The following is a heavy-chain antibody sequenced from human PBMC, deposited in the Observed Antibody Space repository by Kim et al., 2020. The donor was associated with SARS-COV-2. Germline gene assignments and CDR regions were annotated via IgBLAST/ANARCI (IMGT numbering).Heavy chain of an antibody. CDR3: ARDRWNPFYFDY. D-gene: IGHD1-1*01. V-gene: IGHV4-34*01. CDR2: INHSGST. CDR1: GGSFSGYY. Sequence: SETLSLTCAVYGGSFSGYYWSWIRQPPGKGLEWIGEINHSGSTNYNPSLKSRVTISVDTSKNQFSLKLSSVTAADTAVYYCARDRWNPFYFDYWGQGTLV. J-gene: IGHJ4*02.